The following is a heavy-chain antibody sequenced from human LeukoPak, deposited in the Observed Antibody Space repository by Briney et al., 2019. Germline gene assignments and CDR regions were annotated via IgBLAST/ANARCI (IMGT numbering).Heavy chain of an antibody. Sequence: ASVKVSCKASGYTFTSYDINWVRQATGQGLEWMGWMNPNSGNTGYAQKFQGRVTMTRNTSISTAYMELSSLRSEDTAVYYCARVTPGYGDYYFDYWGQGTLVTVSS. CDR3: ARVTPGYGDYYFDY. D-gene: IGHD4-17*01. CDR2: MNPNSGNT. CDR1: GYTFTSYD. J-gene: IGHJ4*02. V-gene: IGHV1-8*01.